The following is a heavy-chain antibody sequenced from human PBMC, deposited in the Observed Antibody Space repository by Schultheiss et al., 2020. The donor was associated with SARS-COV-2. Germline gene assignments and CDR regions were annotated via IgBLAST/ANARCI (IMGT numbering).Heavy chain of an antibody. CDR3: ARDGRIAAAGPLFDY. V-gene: IGHV3-21*01. CDR1: GFTFSSYS. Sequence: GESLKISCAASGFTFSSYSMNWVRQAPGKGLEWVSSISSSSSYIYYADSVKGRFTISRDNAKNSLYLQMNSLRAEDTAVYYCARDGRIAAAGPLFDYWGQRTLVNVSS. CDR2: ISSSSSYI. D-gene: IGHD6-13*01. J-gene: IGHJ4*02.